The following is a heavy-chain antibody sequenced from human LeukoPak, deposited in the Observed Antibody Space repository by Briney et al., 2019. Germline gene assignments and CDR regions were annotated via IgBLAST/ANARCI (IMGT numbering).Heavy chain of an antibody. CDR1: GGSISSGGYY. CDR2: IYHSGST. Sequence: PSQTLSLTCTVSGGSISSGGYYWSWIRQPPGKGLEWIGYIYHSGSTYYNPSLKSRVTISVDRSKNQFSLKLSSVTAADTAVYYCARDRGYYYDSKSGGDYWGQGTLVTVSS. V-gene: IGHV4-30-2*01. J-gene: IGHJ4*02. D-gene: IGHD3-22*01. CDR3: ARDRGYYYDSKSGGDY.